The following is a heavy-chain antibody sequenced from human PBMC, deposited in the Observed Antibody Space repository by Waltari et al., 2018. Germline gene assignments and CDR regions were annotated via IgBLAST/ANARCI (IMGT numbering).Heavy chain of an antibody. CDR3: ISGSHYFYYIDV. Sequence: EVQLVESGGGLVQPGGSLRLSCAASGFTFSGSTIHWVRQASGKGLEWVGRIRSKANNYATAYAASVQGRFTISRDDSKNTAYLQMNSLKTEDTAVYYCISGSHYFYYIDVWGKGTTVTVSS. CDR2: IRSKANNYAT. D-gene: IGHD1-26*01. CDR1: GFTFSGST. J-gene: IGHJ6*03. V-gene: IGHV3-73*02.